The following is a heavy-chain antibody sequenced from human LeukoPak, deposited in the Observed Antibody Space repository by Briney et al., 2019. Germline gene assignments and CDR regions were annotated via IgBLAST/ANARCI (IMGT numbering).Heavy chain of an antibody. Sequence: PGGSLRLSCAASGFTFSDYYMSWIRQAPGKGLEWVSYISSSSSTIYYADSVKGRFTISRDNAKNSLYLQMNSLRAEDTAVYYCARDQEIMVQGVLDAFDIWGQGTMVTVSS. J-gene: IGHJ3*02. CDR2: ISSSSSTI. D-gene: IGHD3-10*01. V-gene: IGHV3-11*04. CDR3: ARDQEIMVQGVLDAFDI. CDR1: GFTFSDYY.